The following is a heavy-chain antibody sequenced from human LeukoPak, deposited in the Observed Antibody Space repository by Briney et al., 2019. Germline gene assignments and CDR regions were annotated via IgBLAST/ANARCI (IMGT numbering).Heavy chain of an antibody. CDR2: ISAYNGNT. J-gene: IGHJ4*02. CDR1: GYIFTSYG. Sequence: ASVKVSCKASGYIFTSYGISWVRQAPGQGLEWMGWISAYNGNTNYAQKLQGRVTMTTDTSTSTAYMELRSLRSDDTAVYYCARDGAMAVAGTLDYWGQGTLVTVSS. CDR3: ARDGAMAVAGTLDY. V-gene: IGHV1-18*01. D-gene: IGHD6-19*01.